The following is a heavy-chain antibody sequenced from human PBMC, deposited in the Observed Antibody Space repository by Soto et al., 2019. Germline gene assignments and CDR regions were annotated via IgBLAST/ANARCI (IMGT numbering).Heavy chain of an antibody. J-gene: IGHJ6*02. Sequence: QVQLVQSGAEVKKPGSSVKVSCKASGGTFSSYAISWVRQAPGLGLEWMGWIIPIFGTANYAQKFQGRVTTTADESTSTAYMELSSLRSEDTAVYYCARVVASITGTLNYYYYGMYVWGQGTTVTVSS. CDR2: IIPIFGTA. V-gene: IGHV1-69*01. D-gene: IGHD1-20*01. CDR1: GGTFSSYA. CDR3: ARVVASITGTLNYYYYGMYV.